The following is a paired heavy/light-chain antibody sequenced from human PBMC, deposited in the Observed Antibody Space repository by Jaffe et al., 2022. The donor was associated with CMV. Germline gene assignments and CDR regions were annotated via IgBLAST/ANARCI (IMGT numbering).Heavy chain of an antibody. J-gene: IGHJ6*03. V-gene: IGHV3-48*03. CDR2: ISSSVGTI. CDR1: GFTLSSYG. CDR3: ARPQEYYDYVWGRYRPLHMDV. D-gene: IGHD3-16*02. Sequence: EVQLVESGGGLVQPGGSLRLSCAASGFTLSSYGMNWVRQAPGKGLEWVSYISSSVGTIDYADSVEGRFTISRDNAKNSLYLQMNSLRAEDTAVYYCARPQEYYDYVWGRYRPLHMDVWGKGTTVTVSS.
Light chain of an antibody. Sequence: DIQMTQSPSSLSASVGDRVTITCRASQGISNYLAWYQHKQGKVPKVLIYAASTLQSGVPSRFSGSGSGTDFTLTISSLQPEDVATYYCQKYNSAPLTFGQGTKLEIK. J-gene: IGKJ2*01. CDR1: QGISNY. V-gene: IGKV1-27*01. CDR3: QKYNSAPLT. CDR2: AAS.